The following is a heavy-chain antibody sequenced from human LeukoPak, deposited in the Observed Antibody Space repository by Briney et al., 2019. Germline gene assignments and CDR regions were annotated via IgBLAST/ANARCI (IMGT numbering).Heavy chain of an antibody. Sequence: GGSLRLSRAASGFTFSNYAMHWVRQAPGKGLEWLAYIRYDGSSKYYADFVKGRFTISRDNSENTLYLQMNSLRPEDTALYYCARDQAGSGHYADYWGQGTLVTVSS. J-gene: IGHJ4*02. CDR3: ARDQAGSGHYADY. CDR2: IRYDGSSK. V-gene: IGHV3-30*02. CDR1: GFTFSNYA. D-gene: IGHD3-10*01.